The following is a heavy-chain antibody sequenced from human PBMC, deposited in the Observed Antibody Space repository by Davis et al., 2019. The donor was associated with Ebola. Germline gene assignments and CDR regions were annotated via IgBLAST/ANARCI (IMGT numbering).Heavy chain of an antibody. CDR2: INHSGST. V-gene: IGHV4-34*01. CDR3: ARAPPYSSAWYRYFQH. Sequence: SETLSLTCAVYGGSFSGYYWSWIRQPPGKGLEWIGQINHSGSTSHNPSLKSRVTISVDTSKNQFSLKLTSVTAADRAVYYCARAPPYSSAWYRYFQHWSRGTLVTVSS. J-gene: IGHJ1*01. CDR1: GGSFSGYY. D-gene: IGHD6-19*01.